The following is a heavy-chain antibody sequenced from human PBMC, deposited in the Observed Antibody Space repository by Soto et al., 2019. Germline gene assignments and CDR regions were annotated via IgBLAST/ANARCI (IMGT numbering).Heavy chain of an antibody. D-gene: IGHD3-9*01. CDR1: GFTFSSYG. V-gene: IGHV3-30*18. Sequence: QVQLVESGGGVVQPGRSLRLSCAASGFTFSSYGMHWVRQAPGKGLEWVAVISYDGSNKYYADSVKGRFTISRDNSKNTLYLQMNSLRAEDTAVYYCAKEGQYYDILTGYRSYYGMDVWGQGTTVTASS. CDR3: AKEGQYYDILTGYRSYYGMDV. CDR2: ISYDGSNK. J-gene: IGHJ6*02.